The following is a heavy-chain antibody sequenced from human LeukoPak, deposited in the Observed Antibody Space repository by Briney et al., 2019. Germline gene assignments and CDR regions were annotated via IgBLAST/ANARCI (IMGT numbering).Heavy chain of an antibody. CDR1: GFTFSSYA. Sequence: GGSLRLSCAASGFTFSSYAMGWVRQAPGKGPEWVSSISGSGGHTYFADSVKGRFTISRDNSENTLDLQMNSLKVEDTAVYYCAKFRYHSNDNNYLDFNYWGQGTLVTVSS. J-gene: IGHJ4*02. D-gene: IGHD3-22*01. CDR3: AKFRYHSNDNNYLDFNY. CDR2: ISGSGGHT. V-gene: IGHV3-23*01.